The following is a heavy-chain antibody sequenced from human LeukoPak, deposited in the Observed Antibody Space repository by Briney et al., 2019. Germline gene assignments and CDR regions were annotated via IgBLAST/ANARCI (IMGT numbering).Heavy chain of an antibody. CDR2: IIPIFGTA. CDR1: GGTFSSYA. V-gene: IGHV1-69*05. Sequence: ASVKVSCKASGGTFSSYAISWVRQAPGQGLEWMGRIIPIFGTANYAQKFQGRVTITTDESTSTAYMELSSLRSEDTAVYYCASGDILTGGDYWGQGTLVTVSS. J-gene: IGHJ4*02. CDR3: ASGDILTGGDY. D-gene: IGHD3-9*01.